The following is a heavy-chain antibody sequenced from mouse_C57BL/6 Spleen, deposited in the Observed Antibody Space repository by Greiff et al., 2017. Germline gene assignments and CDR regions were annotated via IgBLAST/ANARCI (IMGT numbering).Heavy chain of an antibody. J-gene: IGHJ2*01. V-gene: IGHV3-6*01. D-gene: IGHD1-1*01. Sequence: EVQLQQSGPGLVKPSQSLSLTCSVTGYSITSGYYWNWIRQFPGNKLEWMGYISYDGSNNYNPSLKNRISITRDPSKNQFFLKLNSVTTEDTATYYCARDKYYGSSYGFDYWGQGTTLTVSS. CDR2: ISYDGSN. CDR1: GYSITSGYY. CDR3: ARDKYYGSSYGFDY.